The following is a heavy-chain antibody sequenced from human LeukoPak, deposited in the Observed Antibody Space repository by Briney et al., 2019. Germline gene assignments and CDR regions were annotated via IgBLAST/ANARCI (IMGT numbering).Heavy chain of an antibody. CDR1: GFTFDDYA. CDR2: ISWNSGSI. J-gene: IGHJ6*02. CDR3: AKDMGPLGYCSGGSCYGDYYYYGMDV. V-gene: IGHV3-9*01. D-gene: IGHD2-15*01. Sequence: GGSLRLSCAASGFTFDDYAMHWVRHAPGKGLEWVSGISWNSGSIGYADSVKGRFTISRDNAKNSLYLQMNSLRAEDTALYYCAKDMGPLGYCSGGSCYGDYYYYGMDVWGQGTTVTVSS.